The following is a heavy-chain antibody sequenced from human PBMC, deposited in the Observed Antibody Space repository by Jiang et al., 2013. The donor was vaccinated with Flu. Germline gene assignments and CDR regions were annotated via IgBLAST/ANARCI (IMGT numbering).Heavy chain of an antibody. D-gene: IGHD3-10*01. J-gene: IGHJ6*02. V-gene: IGHV1-46*03. Sequence: SGAEVKKPGASVKVSCKASGYTFTSYYMHWVRQAPGQGLEWMGIINPSGGSTSYAQKFQGRVTMTRDTSTSTVYMELSSLRSEDTAVYYCARDLTYYYGSGSYYNYYYYGMDVWGQGTTVTVSS. CDR1: GYTFTSYY. CDR2: INPSGGST. CDR3: ARDLTYYYGSGSYYNYYYYGMDV.